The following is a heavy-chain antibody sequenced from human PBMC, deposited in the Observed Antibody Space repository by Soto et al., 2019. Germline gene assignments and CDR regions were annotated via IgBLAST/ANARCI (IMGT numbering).Heavy chain of an antibody. Sequence: SETLSLTCAVYGGSFSGYYWSWIRQPPGKGLEWIGEINHSGSTNYNPSLKSRVTISVDTSKNQFSLKLSSVTAADTAVYYCARGRKIAARPLDYWGQGTLVIVSS. CDR2: INHSGST. CDR3: ARGRKIAARPLDY. D-gene: IGHD6-6*01. V-gene: IGHV4-34*01. J-gene: IGHJ4*02. CDR1: GGSFSGYY.